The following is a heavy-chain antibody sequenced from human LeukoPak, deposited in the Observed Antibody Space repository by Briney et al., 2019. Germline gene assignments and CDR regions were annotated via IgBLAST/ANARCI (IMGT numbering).Heavy chain of an antibody. V-gene: IGHV3-23*01. D-gene: IGHD3-3*01. CDR2: ISGSGGST. CDR3: ALHPSYYDFWSGSHFDY. J-gene: IGHJ4*02. CDR1: GFTFSSYA. Sequence: GGSLRLSCAASGFTFSSYAMSWVRQAPGKGLEWVSAISGSGGSTYYADSVKGRFTISRDNSKNTLYLQMNSLRAEDTAVYYCALHPSYYDFWSGSHFDYWGQGTLVTVSS.